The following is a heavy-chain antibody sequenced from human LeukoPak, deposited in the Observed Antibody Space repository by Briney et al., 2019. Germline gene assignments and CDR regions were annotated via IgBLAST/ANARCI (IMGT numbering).Heavy chain of an antibody. J-gene: IGHJ6*03. V-gene: IGHV1-46*01. CDR2: INPSGGST. CDR1: GYTFTSYY. D-gene: IGHD3-10*01. Sequence: ASVKVSCKASGYTFTSYYIHWVRQAPGQGLEWMGLINPSGGSTNYAQRFQGRVTMTRDTSTSTVYMELSSLRSEDTAVYYCARGPSITMVRGGQWYYYMNVWGKGTTVTISS. CDR3: ARGPSITMVRGGQWYYYMNV.